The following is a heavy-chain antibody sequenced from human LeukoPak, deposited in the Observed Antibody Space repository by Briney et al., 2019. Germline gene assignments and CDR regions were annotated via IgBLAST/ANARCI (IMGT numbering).Heavy chain of an antibody. D-gene: IGHD2-2*01. CDR2: IHYSGST. Sequence: PSETLSLTCTVSGASISSGSYYWVWLRQPPGKGLEWIGSIHYSGSTDYNPSLKSRVTTSLDTSKNQVSVNLRFVTAADTAVYYCARAVYCSSTSCYFDPWGQGTLVTVSS. J-gene: IGHJ5*02. CDR3: ARAVYCSSTSCYFDP. CDR1: GASISSGSYY. V-gene: IGHV4-39*01.